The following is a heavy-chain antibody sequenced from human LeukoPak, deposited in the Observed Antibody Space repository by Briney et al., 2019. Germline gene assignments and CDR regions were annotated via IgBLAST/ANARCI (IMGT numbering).Heavy chain of an antibody. CDR1: GYSFTTYW. J-gene: IGHJ3*02. Sequence: GESLKISCKGFGYSFTTYWIGWVRQMPGKGLEWMGIIYPGDSDTRYSPSFQGQVTISADKSICTAYLQWSSLKASDTAMYYCARRGYCSGGGCFSHAFDIWGQGTMVTVSS. V-gene: IGHV5-51*01. D-gene: IGHD2-15*01. CDR3: ARRGYCSGGGCFSHAFDI. CDR2: IYPGDSDT.